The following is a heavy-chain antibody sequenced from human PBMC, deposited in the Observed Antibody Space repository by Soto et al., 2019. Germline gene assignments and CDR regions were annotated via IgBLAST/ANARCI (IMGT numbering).Heavy chain of an antibody. D-gene: IGHD6-19*01. CDR1: GFTFSSYG. CDR2: ISYDGSNK. Sequence: GGSLRLSCAASGFTFSSYGMHWVHQAPGKGLEWVAVISYDGSNKYYVDSVKGRFTISRDNSKNTLYLQMNSLRAEDTAVYYGAKDNGHSSGWYYFDYWGQGTLVTVSS. CDR3: AKDNGHSSGWYYFDY. J-gene: IGHJ4*02. V-gene: IGHV3-30*18.